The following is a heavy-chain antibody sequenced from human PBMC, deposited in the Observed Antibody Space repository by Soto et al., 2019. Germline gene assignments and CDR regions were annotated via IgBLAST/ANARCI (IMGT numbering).Heavy chain of an antibody. J-gene: IGHJ6*03. V-gene: IGHV3-48*01. D-gene: IGHD3-3*01. CDR2: ISSGSSTI. Sequence: GGSLRLSCAASGFTFSSYSMNWVRQAPGKGLEWVSYISSGSSTIYYADSVKGRFTISRDNAKNSLYLQMDSLRAEDTAVYYATRSAYMDCWGTGTTVTVAS. CDR3: TRSAYMDC. CDR1: GFTFSSYS.